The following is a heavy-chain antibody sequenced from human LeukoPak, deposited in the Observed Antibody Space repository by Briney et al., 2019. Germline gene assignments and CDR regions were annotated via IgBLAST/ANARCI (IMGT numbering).Heavy chain of an antibody. CDR3: ARRPYCSGGSCSFDV. Sequence: SETLSLTCAVYGGPFSGYYWSWIRQPPGKGLEWIGEINHSGSTKYNPSLKSRVTISVDTSKNQFSLKLSSVTAADTAVYYCARRPYCSGGSCSFDVWGKGTTVTVSS. D-gene: IGHD2-15*01. V-gene: IGHV4-34*01. J-gene: IGHJ6*04. CDR2: INHSGST. CDR1: GGPFSGYY.